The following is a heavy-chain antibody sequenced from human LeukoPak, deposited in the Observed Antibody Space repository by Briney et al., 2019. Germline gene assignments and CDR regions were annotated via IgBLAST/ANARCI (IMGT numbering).Heavy chain of an antibody. CDR3: AKDYYGSGSYSY. J-gene: IGHJ4*02. CDR2: ISYDGSNK. Sequence: GGSLRLSCAASGFTFSSYGMHWVRQAPGKGLEWVAVISYDGSNKYYADSVKGRFTISRDNSKNTLYLQMNSLRAEDTAVYYCAKDYYGSGSYSYWGQGTLVTVSS. D-gene: IGHD3-10*01. V-gene: IGHV3-30*18. CDR1: GFTFSSYG.